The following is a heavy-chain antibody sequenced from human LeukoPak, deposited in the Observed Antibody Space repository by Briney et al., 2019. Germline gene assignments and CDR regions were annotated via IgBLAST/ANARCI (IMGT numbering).Heavy chain of an antibody. CDR3: ARVGRYDFWSGVDYFDY. J-gene: IGHJ4*02. CDR2: IYYSGST. CDR1: GGSISSYY. Sequence: SETLSLTCTVSGGSISSYYWSWIRQPPGKGLEWIGYIYYSGSTNYNPSLKSRVTIPVDTSKNQFSLKLSSVTAADTAVYYCARVGRYDFWSGVDYFDYWGQGTLVTVSS. D-gene: IGHD3-3*01. V-gene: IGHV4-59*01.